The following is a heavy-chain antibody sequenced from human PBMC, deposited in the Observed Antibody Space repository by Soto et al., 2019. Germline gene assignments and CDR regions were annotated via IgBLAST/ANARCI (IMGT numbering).Heavy chain of an antibody. Sequence: PGGSLRLSCAASGLTFCSYEMNWVRQAPGKGLEWVSYISRSGSTIYYADSVKGRVTISRDNAKNSLYLQMNSLRAEDTAVYYCARDGRIRRPDWYFDLWGRGTLVTVSS. V-gene: IGHV3-48*03. J-gene: IGHJ2*01. CDR2: ISRSGSTI. D-gene: IGHD2-15*01. CDR1: GLTFCSYE. CDR3: ARDGRIRRPDWYFDL.